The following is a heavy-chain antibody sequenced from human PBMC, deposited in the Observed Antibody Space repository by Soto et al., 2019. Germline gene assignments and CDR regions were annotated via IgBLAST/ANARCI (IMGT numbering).Heavy chain of an antibody. V-gene: IGHV4-31*03. CDR3: ARDSSDYYDSSGYYYVSGYYGMDV. J-gene: IGHJ6*02. CDR1: GGSISSGGYY. CDR2: VYYSGST. D-gene: IGHD3-22*01. Sequence: SETLSLTCTVSGGSISSGGYYWSWIRQHPGKGLEWIGYVYYSGSTYYNPTLKGRVTISVDTSKNQFSLKLSSVTAADTAVYYCARDSSDYYDSSGYYYVSGYYGMDVWGQGTTVTVSS.